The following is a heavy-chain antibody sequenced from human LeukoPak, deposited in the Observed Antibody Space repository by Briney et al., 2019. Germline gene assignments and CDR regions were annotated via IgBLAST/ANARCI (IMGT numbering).Heavy chain of an antibody. V-gene: IGHV1-2*02. CDR3: ASSIVYCSSTSCYFN. Sequence: ASVKVSCKASGYTFTGYFMHWVRQAPGQELEWMGCINPNSGGTNYAQKFQGRVTMTRDTSISTAYMELSRLRSDDTAVYYCASSIVYCSSTSCYFNWGQGTLVTVSS. CDR2: INPNSGGT. J-gene: IGHJ4*02. D-gene: IGHD2-2*01. CDR1: GYTFTGYF.